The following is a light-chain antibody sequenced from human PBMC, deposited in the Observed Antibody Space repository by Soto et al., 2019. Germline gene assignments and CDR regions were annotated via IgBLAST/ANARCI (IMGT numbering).Light chain of an antibody. V-gene: IGLV1-51*01. J-gene: IGLJ2*01. Sequence: QSVLTQPPSVSAAPGETVTISCSGSTSNIGSHYVSWYQQFPRTAPKLLIYDDDRRPSGMPDRFSGSSSGTSATLRITGLQTGDEADYYCATWDSSLNVVLFGGGTKLTVL. CDR3: ATWDSSLNVVL. CDR1: TSNIGSHY. CDR2: DDD.